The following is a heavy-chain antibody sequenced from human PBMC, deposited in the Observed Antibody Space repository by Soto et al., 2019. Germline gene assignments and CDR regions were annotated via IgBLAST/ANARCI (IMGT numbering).Heavy chain of an antibody. CDR3: ARATATPPRYYYYMDV. D-gene: IGHD2-15*01. CDR1: GLTFSDHY. CDR2: TRNKTKSYTT. J-gene: IGHJ6*03. V-gene: IGHV3-72*01. Sequence: PGGSLRLSCAASGLTFSDHYMAWVRQAPGKGLEWVARTRNKTKSYTTEYAASVKGRFTISRDDSKNSLYLEMNSLKTEDTAVYYCARATATPPRYYYYMDVWGKGTTVTVSS.